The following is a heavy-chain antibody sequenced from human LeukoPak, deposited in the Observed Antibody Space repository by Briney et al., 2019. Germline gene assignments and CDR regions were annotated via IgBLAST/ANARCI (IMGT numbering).Heavy chain of an antibody. Sequence: GGSLRLSCAASRFTFSNDAISWVRRAPGKGLEWVSAISGSGGSTFYADSVKGRFTISRDNSKNTLYLQMNSLRADDTAVYYCAKVGGGFNPTLYFDFWGQGTLVTVSS. CDR2: ISGSGGST. J-gene: IGHJ4*02. V-gene: IGHV3-23*01. CDR3: AKVGGGFNPTLYFDF. D-gene: IGHD3-16*01. CDR1: RFTFSNDA.